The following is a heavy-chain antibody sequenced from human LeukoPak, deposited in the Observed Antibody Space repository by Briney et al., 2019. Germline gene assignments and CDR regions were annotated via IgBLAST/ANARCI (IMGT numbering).Heavy chain of an antibody. D-gene: IGHD3-22*01. V-gene: IGHV4-34*01. CDR1: SGSFSGYY. J-gene: IGHJ4*02. CDR2: INHSGST. CDR3: VTYYFDSSGPKKNY. Sequence: SETLSLTCAVYSGSFSGYYWSWIRQPPGKGLEWIGEINHSGSTNYNPSLKSRVTISVDTSKKQFSLKLSSVTAADTAVYYCVTYYFDSSGPKKNYWGQGTLVTVSS.